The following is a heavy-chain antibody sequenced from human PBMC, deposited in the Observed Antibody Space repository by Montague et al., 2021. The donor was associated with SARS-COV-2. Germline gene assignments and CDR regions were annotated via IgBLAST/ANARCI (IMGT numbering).Heavy chain of an antibody. CDR3: ARDSSSGSDWYCYYGMDV. V-gene: IGHV3-33*01. CDR1: GFTFSSYG. D-gene: IGHD6-13*01. J-gene: IGHJ6*02. CDR2: IWYDGSEN. Sequence: SLRLSCAASGFTFSSYGMHWFRQAPGKGLEWVAIIWYDGSENYYADSVKGRFTISRDNSKNTLYLQMNTLRAEDTAVYYCARDSSSGSDWYCYYGMDVWGQGTTVTVSS.